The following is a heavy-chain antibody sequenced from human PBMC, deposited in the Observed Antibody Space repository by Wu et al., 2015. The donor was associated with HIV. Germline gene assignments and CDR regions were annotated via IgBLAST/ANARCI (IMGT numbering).Heavy chain of an antibody. Sequence: QVQMVQSGPEVKKPGASVKVSCKASGYTFTSYDINWVRQATGQGLEWMGWMNPNSGNTGYAQKFQGRVTMTRNTSISTAYMELSSLRSEDTAVYYCAREYYDSSGYYYFLDYWAREXWSPSPQ. J-gene: IGHJ4*02. CDR2: MNPNSGNT. CDR3: AREYYDSSGYYYFLDY. D-gene: IGHD3-22*01. V-gene: IGHV1-8*01. CDR1: GYTFTSYD.